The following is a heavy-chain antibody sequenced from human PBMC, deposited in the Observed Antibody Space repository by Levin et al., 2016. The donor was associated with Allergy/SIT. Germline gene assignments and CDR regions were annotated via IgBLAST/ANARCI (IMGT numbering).Heavy chain of an antibody. CDR2: IWYDGSDK. V-gene: IGHV3-33*01. CDR3: TRDHRIQTPGWWFDP. D-gene: IGHD6-19*01. Sequence: SCTASGFTFSTYAIHWVRQAPGKGLEWVAVIWYDGSDKYYGDSVKGRSTISRDNSKNTVYLQMNSLRAEDTAVYYCTRDHRIQTPGWWFDPWGQGTLVTVSS. J-gene: IGHJ5*02. CDR1: GFTFSTYA.